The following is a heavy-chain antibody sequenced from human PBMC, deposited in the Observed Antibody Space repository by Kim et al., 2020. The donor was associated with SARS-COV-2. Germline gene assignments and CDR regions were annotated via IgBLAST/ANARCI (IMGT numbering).Heavy chain of an antibody. D-gene: IGHD1-1*01. Sequence: GESLKISCKGSGYSFTSYWISWVRQMPGKGLEWMGRIDPSDSYTNYSPSFQGHVTISADKSISTAYLQWSSLKASDTAMYYCARHGFRGTGDWGWFDPWGQGTLVTVSS. CDR2: IDPSDSYT. J-gene: IGHJ5*02. CDR3: ARHGFRGTGDWGWFDP. V-gene: IGHV5-10-1*01. CDR1: GYSFTSYW.